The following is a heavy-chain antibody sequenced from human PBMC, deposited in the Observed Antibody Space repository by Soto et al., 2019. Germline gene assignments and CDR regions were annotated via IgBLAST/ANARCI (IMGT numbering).Heavy chain of an antibody. V-gene: IGHV3-21*01. D-gene: IGHD3-22*01. CDR2: ISSSAVYI. CDR3: VRDGLDYYDTARLYFDK. Sequence: GGSLRLSCAASGFSFITYSLSWVRQAPGKGLEWVASISSSAVYIDYADSVKGRFTISRDNANNSLYLQMNSLRAEDTATYYCVRDGLDYYDTARLYFDKWGQGTLVTVSS. J-gene: IGHJ4*02. CDR1: GFSFITYS.